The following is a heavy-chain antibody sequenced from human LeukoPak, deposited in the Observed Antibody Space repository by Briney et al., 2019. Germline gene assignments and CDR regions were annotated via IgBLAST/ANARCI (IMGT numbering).Heavy chain of an antibody. Sequence: ASVKVSCKASGYTFTGYYMHWVRQAPGQGLEWMGWINPNSGGTNYAQKFQGRVTMTRDTSISTAYMELSRLRSDDTAVYYCARVPRRLYGSGTPGGHSDYWGQGTLVTVSS. V-gene: IGHV1-2*02. J-gene: IGHJ4*02. CDR2: INPNSGGT. CDR3: ARVPRRLYGSGTPGGHSDY. CDR1: GYTFTGYY. D-gene: IGHD3-10*01.